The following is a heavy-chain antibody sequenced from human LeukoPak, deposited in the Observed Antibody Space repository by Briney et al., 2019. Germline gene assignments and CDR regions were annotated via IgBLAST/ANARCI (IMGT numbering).Heavy chain of an antibody. J-gene: IGHJ4*02. CDR1: GFIFSTYG. CDR2: IRSDGSDK. CDR3: GKHDSSSDF. V-gene: IGHV3-30*02. D-gene: IGHD3-22*01. Sequence: GGSLRLSCAVSGFIFSTYGMHWVRQAPGKGLEWVAFIRSDGSDKSYAGSVRGRFTISRDNSKNTLYLQMNTLRTEDTAVYYCGKHDSSSDFWGQGTLVAVSS.